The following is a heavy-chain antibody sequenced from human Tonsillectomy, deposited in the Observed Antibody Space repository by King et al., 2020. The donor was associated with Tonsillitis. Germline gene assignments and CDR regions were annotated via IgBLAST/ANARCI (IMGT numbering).Heavy chain of an antibody. V-gene: IGHV5-51*03. J-gene: IGHJ6*04. CDR2: IHAADSDT. D-gene: IGHD2/OR15-2a*01. Sequence: QLVQSGAEVRKPGESLKISCKHSGYRSTNYWIGWARQMPGKGLEWVGLIHAADSDTKYSPSLQGQVTISVDKSISTAYLQWSSLRASDTAIYYCAGATHTTFYFDVWGRGTTVTVSS. CDR1: GYRSTNYW. CDR3: AGATHTTFYFDV.